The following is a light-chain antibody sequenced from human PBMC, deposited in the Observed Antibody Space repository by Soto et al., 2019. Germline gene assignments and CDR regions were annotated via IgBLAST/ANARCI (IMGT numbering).Light chain of an antibody. V-gene: IGKV3-20*01. J-gene: IGKJ4*01. Sequence: EIVLTQSPGTLSLSPGERATLSCRASQSVSSSYLAWYQQKPGQAPRLLIYGASSRATGIPDRFSGSGSGTDFTLTISRLEPDDVAVYYGHQYYSSPLTFGGGTKVEIK. CDR2: GAS. CDR1: QSVSSSY. CDR3: HQYYSSPLT.